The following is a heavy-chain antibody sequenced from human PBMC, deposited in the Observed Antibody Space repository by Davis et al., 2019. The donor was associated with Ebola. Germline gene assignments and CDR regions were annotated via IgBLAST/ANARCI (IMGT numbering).Heavy chain of an antibody. CDR3: ARLGYSGYDDGDY. Sequence: AASVKVSCKVSGYTLTELSMHWVRQAPGKGLEWMGGFDPEDGETIYAQKFQGRVTITADESTSTAYMELSSLRSDDTAVYYCARLGYSGYDDGDYWGQGTLVTVSS. D-gene: IGHD5-12*01. CDR2: FDPEDGET. V-gene: IGHV1-24*01. J-gene: IGHJ4*02. CDR1: GYTLTELS.